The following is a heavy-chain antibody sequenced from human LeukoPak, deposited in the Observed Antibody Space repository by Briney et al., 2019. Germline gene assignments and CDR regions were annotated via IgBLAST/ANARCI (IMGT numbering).Heavy chain of an antibody. CDR1: GFTFSNYG. V-gene: IGHV3-21*01. Sequence: GGSLRLSCAASGFTFSNYGMNWVRQAPGKGLEWVSSISISSDIYYADSVKGRFTISRDNAKNSLYLQMNSLRAEDTAVYYCAKEGDYGEGYYFDYWGQGTLVTVSS. CDR2: ISISSDI. D-gene: IGHD4-17*01. CDR3: AKEGDYGEGYYFDY. J-gene: IGHJ4*02.